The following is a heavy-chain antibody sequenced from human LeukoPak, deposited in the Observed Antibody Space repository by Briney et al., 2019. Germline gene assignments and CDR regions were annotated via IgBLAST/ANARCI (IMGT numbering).Heavy chain of an antibody. CDR3: AKGEYSSSPFDP. CDR2: MRYDGSDK. J-gene: IGHJ5*02. CDR1: GFTFSSYG. Sequence: PGGSLRLSCAASGFTFSSYGMHWVRQAPGKGLEWVTFMRYDGSDKYYTDSVKGRFTISRDNSKNTLYLQMNSLRAEDTAVYYCAKGEYSSSPFDPWGQGTLVTVSS. V-gene: IGHV3-30*02. D-gene: IGHD6-6*01.